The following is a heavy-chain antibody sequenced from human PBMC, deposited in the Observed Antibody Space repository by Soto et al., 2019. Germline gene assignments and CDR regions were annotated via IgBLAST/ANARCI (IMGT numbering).Heavy chain of an antibody. CDR1: GYTFTGYY. D-gene: IGHD2-21*02. CDR2: INPKSGVT. Sequence: QGQLVQSGAEVKKPGASVKVSCKASGYTFTGYYIHWVRQAPGQGLGWKGRINPKSGVTKYAHKFQGRVPLTTDTSISTAYMELSRLRSDATAVYYCARDMPDGDCHPALFWGQGTLVTVSS. V-gene: IGHV1-2*06. CDR3: ARDMPDGDCHPALF. J-gene: IGHJ4*02.